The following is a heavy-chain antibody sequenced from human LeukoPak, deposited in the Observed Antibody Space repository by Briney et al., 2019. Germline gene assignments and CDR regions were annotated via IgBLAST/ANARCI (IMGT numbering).Heavy chain of an antibody. Sequence: GGSLRLSCAASGFTFSSYAMHWVRQAPGKGLEWVSGISWNSGSIGYADSVKGRFTISRDNAKNSLYLQMNSLRAEDTALYYSVKVFYSEYPLLGVSAFDIWGQGTLVTVSS. J-gene: IGHJ3*02. CDR1: GFTFSSYA. CDR2: ISWNSGSI. V-gene: IGHV3-9*01. D-gene: IGHD2-21*02. CDR3: VKVFYSEYPLLGVSAFDI.